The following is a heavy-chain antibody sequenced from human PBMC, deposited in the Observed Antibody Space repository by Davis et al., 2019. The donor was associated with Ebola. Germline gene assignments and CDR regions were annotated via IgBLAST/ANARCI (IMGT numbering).Heavy chain of an antibody. J-gene: IGHJ4*02. CDR2: IYHSGST. CDR3: ARQRNWGNFDY. D-gene: IGHD7-27*01. Sequence: PSETLSLTCTVSGYSISSGYYWGWIRQPPGKGLEWIGSIYHSGSTYYNPSLKSRVTISVDTSKNQFSLKPSSVTAADTAVYYCARQRNWGNFDYWGQGTLVTVSS. CDR1: GYSISSGYY. V-gene: IGHV4-38-2*02.